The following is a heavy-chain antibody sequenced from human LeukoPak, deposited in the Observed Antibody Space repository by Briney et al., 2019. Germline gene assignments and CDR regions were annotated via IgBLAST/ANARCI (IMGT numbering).Heavy chain of an antibody. J-gene: IGHJ3*02. CDR3: ARTMVRSDAFDI. D-gene: IGHD3-10*01. Sequence: SETLSLTCTVSGGSISSYYWSWTRQPPGKGLEWIGYIYYSGSTNYNPSLKSRVTISVDTSKNQFSLKLSSVTAADTAVYYCARTMVRSDAFDIWGQGTMVTVSS. CDR2: IYYSGST. CDR1: GGSISSYY. V-gene: IGHV4-59*01.